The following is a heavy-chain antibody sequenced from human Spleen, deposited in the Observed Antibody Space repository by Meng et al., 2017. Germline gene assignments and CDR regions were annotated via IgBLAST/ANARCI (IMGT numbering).Heavy chain of an antibody. CDR1: GGSINSYY. D-gene: IGHD4-17*01. CDR2: IYYSGNT. J-gene: IGHJ4*02. CDR3: ARGVGMTTVNIFDY. V-gene: IGHV4-59*01. Sequence: ESLKISCFVSGGSINSYYWSWIRQPPGKELQWIGYIYYSGNTNYNPSLKSRVTISIDRPKNQFSLRLTSVTAADTAVYYCARGVGMTTVNIFDYWGQGTLVTVSS.